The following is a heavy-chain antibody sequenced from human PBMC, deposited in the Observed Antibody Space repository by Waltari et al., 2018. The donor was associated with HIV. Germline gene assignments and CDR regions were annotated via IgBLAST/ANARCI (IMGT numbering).Heavy chain of an antibody. CDR2: IYYSGST. CDR3: ARDSVAGLFDY. D-gene: IGHD6-19*01. V-gene: IGHV4-39*07. J-gene: IGHJ4*02. CDR1: GGSISSSSYY. Sequence: QLQLQESGTGLVKPSETLSLTCTVSGGSISSSSYYWGWIRQPPGKGLEWIGSIYYSGSTYYNPSLKSRVTISVDTSKNQFSLKLSSVTAADTAVYYCARDSVAGLFDYWGQETLVTVSS.